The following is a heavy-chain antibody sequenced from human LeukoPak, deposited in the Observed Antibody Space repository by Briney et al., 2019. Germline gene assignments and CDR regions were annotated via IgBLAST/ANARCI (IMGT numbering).Heavy chain of an antibody. V-gene: IGHV1-18*01. D-gene: IGHD3-22*01. CDR3: ARGFPPRMYYDSSGYYSYYFDY. CDR1: GYTFTSHG. Sequence: ASVKVSCEASGYTFTSHGVIWVRQAPGQGLEWMGWISGYNGNTKYAQKVQGRVTMTTDTSTSTAYMELRSLRSDDTAVYYCARGFPPRMYYDSSGYYSYYFDYWGQGTLVTVSS. CDR2: ISGYNGNT. J-gene: IGHJ4*02.